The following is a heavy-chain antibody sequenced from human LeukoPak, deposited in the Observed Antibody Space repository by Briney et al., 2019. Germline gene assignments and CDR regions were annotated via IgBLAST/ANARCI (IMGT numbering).Heavy chain of an antibody. Sequence: SETLSLTCTVSGGSISSYYWSWIRQPPGKGLEWIGYIYYSGSTNYNPSLKSRVTISVDTSKNQFSLKLSSVTAADTAVYYCARGSGSGSFYYYYGMDVWGQGTTVTVSS. CDR1: GGSISSYY. CDR2: IYYSGST. J-gene: IGHJ6*02. D-gene: IGHD3-10*01. V-gene: IGHV4-59*01. CDR3: ARGSGSGSFYYYYGMDV.